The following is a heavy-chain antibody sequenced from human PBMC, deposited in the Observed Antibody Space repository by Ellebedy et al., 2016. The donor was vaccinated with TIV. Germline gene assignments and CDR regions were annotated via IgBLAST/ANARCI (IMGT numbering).Heavy chain of an antibody. D-gene: IGHD4-11*01. J-gene: IGHJ4*02. CDR1: GFTFNSHS. Sequence: GESLKISXQTSGFTFNSHSINWLRQAPGEGLEWLAYINSVGGTAYADSVKGRFTISRDDARNSVFLQMNSLRDEDTAVYYCARAGSKSNGYQPFDSWGQGTLVTVSS. CDR3: ARAGSKSNGYQPFDS. V-gene: IGHV3-48*02. CDR2: INSVGGT.